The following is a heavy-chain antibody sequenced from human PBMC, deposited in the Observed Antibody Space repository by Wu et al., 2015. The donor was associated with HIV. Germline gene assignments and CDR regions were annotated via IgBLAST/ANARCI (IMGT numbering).Heavy chain of an antibody. D-gene: IGHD3-3*01. Sequence: QVQLVQSGTVVQKPGTSVRVSCRVSGYRFTSFNINWIRQVHGRGLEWLGWMDPKSGSAAFGRNFQGRVSMTRNNSISTAYMELSRVTSDDTAIYYCARVESSYFRAILEYFQHWARALVSSSRQ. CDR3: ARVESSYFRAILEYFQH. CDR2: MDPKSGSA. V-gene: IGHV1-8*02. CDR1: GYRFTSFN. J-gene: IGHJ1*01.